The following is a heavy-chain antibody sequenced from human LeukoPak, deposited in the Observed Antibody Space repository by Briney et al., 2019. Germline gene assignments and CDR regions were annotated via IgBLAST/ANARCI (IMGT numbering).Heavy chain of an antibody. Sequence: GGSLRLSCAASGFTFSDYYMSWIRQAPGKGLEWVSYISSSGSTIYYADSVRGRFTISRDNAKNSLYLQMNSLRAEDTAVYYCARDPTYYLRYGYFDSWGQGTLVTVSS. J-gene: IGHJ4*02. CDR3: ARDPTYYLRYGYFDS. CDR1: GFTFSDYY. V-gene: IGHV3-11*04. CDR2: ISSSGSTI. D-gene: IGHD1-26*01.